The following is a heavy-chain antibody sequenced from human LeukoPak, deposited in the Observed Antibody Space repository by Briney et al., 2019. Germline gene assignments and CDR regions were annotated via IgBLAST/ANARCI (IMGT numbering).Heavy chain of an antibody. CDR2: ISYSGST. V-gene: IGHV4-59*01. J-gene: IGHJ4*02. D-gene: IGHD5-12*01. Sequence: PSETLSLTCTVSGGSIKSYYWHWIRQPPGKGLEWIGYISYSGSTNYNPSLKSRVTISIDTSKNQFSLKLSSVTAADTAVYHCARSGGYSGFDVDYWGQGTLVTVPS. CDR1: GGSIKSYY. CDR3: ARSGGYSGFDVDY.